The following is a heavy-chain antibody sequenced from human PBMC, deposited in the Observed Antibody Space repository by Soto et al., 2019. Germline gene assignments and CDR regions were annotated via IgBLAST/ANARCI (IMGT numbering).Heavy chain of an antibody. J-gene: IGHJ4*02. D-gene: IGHD2-15*01. CDR3: AKRRGAGGHFDY. V-gene: IGHV4-34*01. Sequence: SDTLSLSCAVYGGSFSGYYWSWIRQPPGKGLEWIGEINHSGSTNYNPSFKSRVTISVDTSKNQFSLKLSPVTAADTAVYFCAKRRGAGGHFDYWGQGALVTVPS. CDR1: GGSFSGYY. CDR2: INHSGST.